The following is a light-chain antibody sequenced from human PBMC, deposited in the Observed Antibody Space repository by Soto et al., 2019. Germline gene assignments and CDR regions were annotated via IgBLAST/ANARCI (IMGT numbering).Light chain of an antibody. V-gene: IGKV1-6*01. J-gene: IGKJ5*01. CDR3: QQYNGYIT. CDR2: AAS. CDR1: QGIRND. Sequence: AIQMTQSPSSLSASVGDRVTITCRASQGIRNDLGWYQQKPGKAPKLLIYAASSLQSGVPSRFSGSGSGTDFTLTISSLQPDDFATYYCQQYNGYITFGQGTRLEIK.